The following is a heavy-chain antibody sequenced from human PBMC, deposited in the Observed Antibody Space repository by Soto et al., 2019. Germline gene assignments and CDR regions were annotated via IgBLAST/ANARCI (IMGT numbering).Heavy chain of an antibody. CDR2: IWYDGSNK. J-gene: IGHJ6*02. CDR3: ARDDYVWGSYRREDYYYGMDV. D-gene: IGHD3-16*02. V-gene: IGHV3-33*01. CDR1: GFTFSSYG. Sequence: PGGSLRLSCAASGFTFSSYGMHWVRQAPGKGLEWVAVIWYDGSNKYYADSVKGRFTISRDNSKNTLYLQMNSLRAEDTAVYYCARDDYVWGSYRREDYYYGMDVWGQGTTVTV.